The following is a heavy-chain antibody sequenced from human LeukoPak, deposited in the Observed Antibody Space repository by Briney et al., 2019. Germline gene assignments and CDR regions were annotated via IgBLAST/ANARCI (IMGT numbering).Heavy chain of an antibody. D-gene: IGHD1-26*01. CDR3: ARAKVGAIDY. V-gene: IGHV3-33*08. CDR1: GFTFSSYV. Sequence: GRSLRLSCAASGFTFSSYVMHWVRQAPGKGLEWVAVIWYDGSNKYYADSVKGRFTISRDNSKNTLYLQMNSLRAEDTAVYYCARAKVGAIDYWGQGTLVTVSS. CDR2: IWYDGSNK. J-gene: IGHJ4*02.